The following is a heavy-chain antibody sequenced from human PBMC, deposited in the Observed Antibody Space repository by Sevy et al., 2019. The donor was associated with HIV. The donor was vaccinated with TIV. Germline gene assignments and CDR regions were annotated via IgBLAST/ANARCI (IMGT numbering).Heavy chain of an antibody. CDR1: GYTFTGYY. CDR3: ARDRRGPGYSSSLYYYYGMDV. J-gene: IGHJ6*02. V-gene: IGHV1-2*02. D-gene: IGHD6-13*01. CDR2: INPNSGGT. Sequence: ASVKVSCKASGYTFTGYYMHWVRQAPGQGLEWMGWINPNSGGTNYAQKFQGRVTMTRDTSISTAYMELSRLRSDDTAVYYCARDRRGPGYSSSLYYYYGMDVWGQGTTVTVSS.